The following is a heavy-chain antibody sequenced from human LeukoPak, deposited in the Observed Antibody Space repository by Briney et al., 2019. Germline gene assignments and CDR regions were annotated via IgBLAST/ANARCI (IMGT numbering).Heavy chain of an antibody. Sequence: PSETLSLTCRGGSISSYYWSWIRQPPGKGLEWIGRIYTSGSTNYNPSLKSRVTISVDTSKNQFSLKLSSVTAADTAVYYCAGNYYGSGSYYSEDRYWGQGTLVTVSS. J-gene: IGHJ4*02. CDR3: AGNYYGSGSYYSEDRY. V-gene: IGHV4-4*08. D-gene: IGHD3-10*01. CDR1: GSISSYY. CDR2: IYTSGST.